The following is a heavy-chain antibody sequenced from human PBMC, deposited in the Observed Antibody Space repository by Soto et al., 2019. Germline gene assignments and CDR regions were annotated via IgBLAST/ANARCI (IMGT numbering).Heavy chain of an antibody. CDR2: ISDYNANT. V-gene: IGHV1-18*01. J-gene: IGHJ6*04. CDR1: GHTFTSYG. CDR3: ATTTSTYYGMDV. Sequence: GASVKVSCKASGHTFTSYGFSWVRQAPGQGLKWMGWISDYNANTNYAQNLQGRVTLTTDTSTSTAYMELRSLRSDDTAVYYCATTTSTYYGMDVWGKGTTVTSPQ. D-gene: IGHD1-1*01.